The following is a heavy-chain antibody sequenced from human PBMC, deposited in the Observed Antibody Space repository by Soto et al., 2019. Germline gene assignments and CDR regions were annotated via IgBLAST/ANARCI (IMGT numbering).Heavy chain of an antibody. CDR2: IDPSDSYT. CDR1: GYSFTSYW. D-gene: IGHD2-2*01. J-gene: IGHJ6*02. Sequence: GESLKISCKGSGYSFTSYWISWVRQMPGKGPEWMGRIDPSDSYTNYSPSFQGHVTISADKSISTAYLQWSSLKASDTAMYYCARSEANVVVPAAMAPYYYYGMDVWGQGTTVTVSS. V-gene: IGHV5-10-1*01. CDR3: ARSEANVVVPAAMAPYYYYGMDV.